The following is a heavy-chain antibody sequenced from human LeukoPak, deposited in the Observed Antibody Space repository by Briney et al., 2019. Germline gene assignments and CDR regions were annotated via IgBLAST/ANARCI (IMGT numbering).Heavy chain of an antibody. J-gene: IGHJ4*02. V-gene: IGHV3-30*02. CDR3: AKDRLLRGFDY. CDR2: IRNDGGNK. Sequence: PGGSLRLSCAASGFTFGSYGMHWVRQAPGKGLEWVTFIRNDGGNKYYADSVKGRFTISRDNAKNTLYLQMNSLRPEDTAVYYCAKDRLLRGFDYWGQGTLVTVSS. CDR1: GFTFGSYG. D-gene: IGHD3-22*01.